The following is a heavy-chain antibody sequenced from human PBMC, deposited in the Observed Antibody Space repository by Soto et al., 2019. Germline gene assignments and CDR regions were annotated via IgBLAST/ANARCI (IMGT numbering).Heavy chain of an antibody. D-gene: IGHD3-3*01. CDR1: GFSLSGDGVG. Sequence: QITLKESGPTLVKPTQSLTLTCTVSGFSLSGDGVGVGWIRQPPGKAREWLVLIYWDDDQLYSPSLKTRLTIPKETSKNQVVLTMTNMDPVDTATYYCAHAFGVTSWPNDAFDSWGQGTVVTVSS. CDR2: IYWDDDQ. V-gene: IGHV2-5*02. CDR3: AHAFGVTSWPNDAFDS. J-gene: IGHJ3*02.